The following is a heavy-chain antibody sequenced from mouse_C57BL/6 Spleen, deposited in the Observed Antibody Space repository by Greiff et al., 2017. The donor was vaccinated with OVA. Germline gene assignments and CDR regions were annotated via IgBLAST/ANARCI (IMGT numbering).Heavy chain of an antibody. CDR1: GYTFTSYW. CDR3: ARRGSNYVGYFDD. D-gene: IGHD2-5*01. CDR2: IYPGSGST. V-gene: IGHV1-55*01. J-gene: IGHJ2*01. Sequence: VQLQQPGAELVKPGASVKMSCKASGYTFTSYWITWVKQRPGQGLEWIGDIYPGSGSTNYNEKFKSKATLTVDTSSSTAYMQLSSLTSEDSAVYYCARRGSNYVGYFDDWGQGTTLTVSS.